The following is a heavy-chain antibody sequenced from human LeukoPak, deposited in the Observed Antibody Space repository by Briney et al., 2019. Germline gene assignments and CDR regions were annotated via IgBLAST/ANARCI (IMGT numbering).Heavy chain of an antibody. Sequence: GGSLRLSCAASGFTVSNNYMSWVRQAPGKGLEWVSVIYSGGSTYYADFVKGRFTISRDNSKNTLYLQMNSLRAEDTAVYYCARDENYYDSSGYPSWGQGTLVTVSS. V-gene: IGHV3-66*01. CDR3: ARDENYYDSSGYPS. CDR1: GFTVSNNY. CDR2: IYSGGST. J-gene: IGHJ5*02. D-gene: IGHD3-22*01.